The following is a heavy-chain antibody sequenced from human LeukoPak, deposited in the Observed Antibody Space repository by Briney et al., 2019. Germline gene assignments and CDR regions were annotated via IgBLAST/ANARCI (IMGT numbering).Heavy chain of an antibody. D-gene: IGHD1-14*01. Sequence: GGSLRLSCAASGFIFSSYAMNWVRQAPGKGLEWVSTISSGDGNTYYADSVKGRFTISRDNSKNTLYLQMNSLRAEDTAVYYCAKAMHGMRYYFDYWGQGTLVTVSS. CDR2: ISSGDGNT. J-gene: IGHJ4*02. CDR1: GFIFSSYA. V-gene: IGHV3-23*01. CDR3: AKAMHGMRYYFDY.